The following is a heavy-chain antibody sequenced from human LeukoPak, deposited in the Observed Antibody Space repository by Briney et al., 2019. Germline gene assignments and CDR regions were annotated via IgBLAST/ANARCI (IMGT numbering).Heavy chain of an antibody. CDR3: AREGLLWFGELSFFDY. Sequence: PGGSLRLSCAASGFTFSDYYMSWVHQAPGKGLEWVANIKQDGSEKYYVDSVKGRFTISRDNAKNSLYLQMNSLRAEDTAVYYCAREGLLWFGELSFFDYWGQGTLVTVSS. V-gene: IGHV3-7*01. D-gene: IGHD3-10*01. CDR2: IKQDGSEK. CDR1: GFTFSDYY. J-gene: IGHJ4*02.